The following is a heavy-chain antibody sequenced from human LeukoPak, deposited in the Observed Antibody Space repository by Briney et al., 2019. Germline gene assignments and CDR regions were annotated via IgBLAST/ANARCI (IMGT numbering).Heavy chain of an antibody. CDR1: GYTFTSYD. CDR2: MNPNGGNT. D-gene: IGHD6-13*01. V-gene: IGHV1-8*01. CDR3: ARGIRSSWYSWFDP. Sequence: ASVKVSCKASGYTFTSYDINWVRQATGQGLEWMGWMNPNGGNTGYAQKFQGRVTMTRNTSISTAYMELSSLRSEDTAVYYCARGIRSSWYSWFDPWGQGTLVTVSS. J-gene: IGHJ5*02.